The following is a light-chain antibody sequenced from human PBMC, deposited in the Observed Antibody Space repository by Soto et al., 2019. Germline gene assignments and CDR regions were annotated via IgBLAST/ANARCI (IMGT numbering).Light chain of an antibody. CDR1: SSDVGGYNY. J-gene: IGLJ3*02. Sequence: QSALTQPASVTGSPGQSITISCTGTSSDVGGYNYLSWYQQHPGKAPRVMIYEVSNRPSGVSNRFSGSKSGNTASLTISGLQAVDEADYFCSSYTTSGTPVFGGGTKPPS. CDR3: SSYTTSGTPV. CDR2: EVS. V-gene: IGLV2-14*01.